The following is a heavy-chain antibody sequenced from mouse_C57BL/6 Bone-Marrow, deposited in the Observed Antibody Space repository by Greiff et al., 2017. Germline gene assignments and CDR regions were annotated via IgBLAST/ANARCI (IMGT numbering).Heavy chain of an antibody. CDR1: GYTFTTYP. J-gene: IGHJ2*01. CDR3: ARKVRRYFYFDY. Sequence: VQLQQSGAELVKPGASVKMSCKASGYTFTTYPIEWMKQNHGKSLEWIGNFHPYNDDTKYNEKFKGKATLTVEKSSSTAYMQLSSLTSEDSAVYFCARKVRRYFYFDYWGQGTTLTVSS. D-gene: IGHD1-3*01. V-gene: IGHV1-47*01. CDR2: FHPYNDDT.